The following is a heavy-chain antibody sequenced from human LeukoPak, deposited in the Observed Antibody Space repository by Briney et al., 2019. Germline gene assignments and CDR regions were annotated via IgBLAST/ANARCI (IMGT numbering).Heavy chain of an antibody. D-gene: IGHD6-13*01. CDR1: GFTFSSYG. CDR3: AKDWGYSSSWHGAFDI. CDR2: ISYDGSNK. Sequence: PGGSLRLSCAASGFTFSSYGMHWVRQAPGKGLEWVAVISYDGSNKCYADSVKGRFTISRDNSKNTLYLQMNSLRAEDTAVYYCAKDWGYSSSWHGAFDIWGQGTMVTVSS. V-gene: IGHV3-30*18. J-gene: IGHJ3*02.